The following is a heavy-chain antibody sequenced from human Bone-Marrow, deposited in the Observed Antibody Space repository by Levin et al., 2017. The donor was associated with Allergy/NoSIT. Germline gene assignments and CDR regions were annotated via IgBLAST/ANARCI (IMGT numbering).Heavy chain of an antibody. CDR1: GFTFGSYV. CDR2: ISGSGSTT. CDR3: AKAQSSGWRRANFFDF. V-gene: IGHV3-23*01. Sequence: GGSLRLSCATSGFTFGSYVMSWVRQAPGKGMEWVSGISGSGSTTAYADSVKGRFTISRDNSINTVFLQMDSLRVEDTAFYFCAKAQSSGWRRANFFDFWGPGTLDTVSS. J-gene: IGHJ4*02. D-gene: IGHD6-19*01.